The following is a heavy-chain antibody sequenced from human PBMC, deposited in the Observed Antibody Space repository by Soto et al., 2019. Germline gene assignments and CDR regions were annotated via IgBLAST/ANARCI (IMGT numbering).Heavy chain of an antibody. V-gene: IGHV1-69*08. J-gene: IGHJ4*02. CDR2: IIPILGIA. CDR1: GGTFSSYT. CDR3: AREEYYYVAGALVDY. D-gene: IGHD3-10*02. Sequence: QVQLVQSGAEVKKPGSSVKVSCKASGGTFSSYTISWVRQAPGQGLEWMGRIIPILGIANYAQKFQGRVTITADKSTSTAYRELSSLRSEDTAVYYCAREEYYYVAGALVDYWGQGTLVTVSS.